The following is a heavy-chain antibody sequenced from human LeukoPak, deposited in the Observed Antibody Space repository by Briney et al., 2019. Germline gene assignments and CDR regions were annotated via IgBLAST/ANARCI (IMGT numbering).Heavy chain of an antibody. V-gene: IGHV3-23*01. CDR1: GFTFSSYA. J-gene: IGHJ3*02. CDR2: ISHSCSI. Sequence: GGPLRLSCAASGFTFSSYAMNWVRQAPGKGLEWVSSISHSCSISYADSVKGRFTISRDNSKNTLYLQMSSLRAEDTAIYYCANELTERWLIDAFDIWGQGTVVTVSS. D-gene: IGHD6-19*01. CDR3: ANELTERWLIDAFDI.